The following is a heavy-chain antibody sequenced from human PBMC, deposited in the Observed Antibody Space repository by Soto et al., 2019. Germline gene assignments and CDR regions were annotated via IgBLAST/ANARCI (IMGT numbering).Heavy chain of an antibody. V-gene: IGHV1-69*08. CDR3: ARDSGGKYGSGSYYLFDY. D-gene: IGHD3-10*01. CDR2: IIPILGIA. Sequence: QVQLVQSGAEVQKPGSSVKVSCKASGGTFSSYTISWVRQAPGQGLEWMGRIIPILGIANYAQKFPGRVTITADKSTSTAYMELSSLRSEDTAVYYCARDSGGKYGSGSYYLFDYWGQGTLVTVSS. CDR1: GGTFSSYT. J-gene: IGHJ4*02.